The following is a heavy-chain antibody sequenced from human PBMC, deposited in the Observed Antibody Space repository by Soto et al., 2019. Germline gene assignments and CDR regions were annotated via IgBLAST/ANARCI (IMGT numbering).Heavy chain of an antibody. Sequence: SGPTLVNPTQTLTVTCTFSGFSLTTTGVGVGWIRQPPGKALEWLALIYWDDEKRYSPSLKNRVTIIQDTSKNQVVLTLTNMDPVDTGTYYCAHRLAGSGYCSGANGLGGFDVWGQGTTVTVSS. CDR2: IYWDDEK. CDR3: AHRLAGSGYCSGANGLGGFDV. CDR1: GFSLTTTGVG. J-gene: IGHJ3*01. D-gene: IGHD2-15*01. V-gene: IGHV2-5*02.